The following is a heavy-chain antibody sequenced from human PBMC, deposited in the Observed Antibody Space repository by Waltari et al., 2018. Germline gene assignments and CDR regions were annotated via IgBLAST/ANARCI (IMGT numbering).Heavy chain of an antibody. D-gene: IGHD6-19*01. V-gene: IGHV3-53*01. CDR2: IYTSGST. Sequence: EVQLVESGGGLIQPGGSVSLFCEASGFSVSSTYMSWVRQAPGKGLEWVSVIYTSGSTDYADSVKGRFTISRDDSKNTLFLQMNNLRAEDTAVYYCARDRKYYSSGWSVIFDYWGQGTLVTVSS. CDR3: ARDRKYYSSGWSVIFDY. J-gene: IGHJ4*02. CDR1: GFSVSSTY.